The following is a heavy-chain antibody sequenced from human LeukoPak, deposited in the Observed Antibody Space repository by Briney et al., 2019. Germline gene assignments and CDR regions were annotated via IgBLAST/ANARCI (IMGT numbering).Heavy chain of an antibody. Sequence: GGSLRLSCATAGFPFSDFSMSWVRQAPGKGLEWISTTNSGGTSTYYAESVKGRFTISRDNSKNTLYLQMSSLRVEDTAVYYCAKQSYARSLGEGGPGTLVSVSS. CDR1: GFPFSDFS. V-gene: IGHV3-23*01. CDR3: AKQSYARSLGE. J-gene: IGHJ4*02. D-gene: IGHD2-8*01. CDR2: TNSGGTST.